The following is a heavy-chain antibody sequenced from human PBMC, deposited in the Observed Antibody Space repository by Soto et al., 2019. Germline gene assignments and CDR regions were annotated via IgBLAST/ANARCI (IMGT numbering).Heavy chain of an antibody. CDR2: ISYDGSNK. J-gene: IGHJ4*02. Sequence: QVQLVESGGGVVQPGRSLRLSCAASGFTFSSYGMHWVRQAPGKGLEWVAVISYDGSNKYYADSVKGRFTISRDNSKNTLYLHMNSLRAEDTAVYYCAKVRHGGAVADLYYFDYWGQGTLVTVSS. V-gene: IGHV3-30*18. D-gene: IGHD6-19*01. CDR1: GFTFSSYG. CDR3: AKVRHGGAVADLYYFDY.